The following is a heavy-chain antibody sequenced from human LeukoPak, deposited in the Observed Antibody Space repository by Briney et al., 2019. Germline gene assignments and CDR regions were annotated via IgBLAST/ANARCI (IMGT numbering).Heavy chain of an antibody. Sequence: PGGSLRLSCAASGFTFSSYGMHWVRQASGKGLEWVGRIRNKANNYATAYATSVKGRFTLSRDDSKNTAYLQMNSLKTEDTALYYCVRGAASGSYYGLGVWGQGATVTVSS. J-gene: IGHJ6*02. CDR3: VRGAASGSYYGLGV. V-gene: IGHV3-73*01. D-gene: IGHD1-26*01. CDR1: GFTFSSYG. CDR2: IRNKANNYAT.